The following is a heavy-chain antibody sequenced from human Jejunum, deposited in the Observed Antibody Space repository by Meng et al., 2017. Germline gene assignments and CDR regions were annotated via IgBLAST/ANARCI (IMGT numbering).Heavy chain of an antibody. V-gene: IGHV3-23*01. J-gene: IGHJ5*02. Sequence: EVQLLESGGGWVQLVGFCRVSCAASGFTFNIYAMSWVRQATGKGLEWVSGISTSGGTTYYADSVKGRFTISRDNSKNTLYLQMNSLRVEDTATYYCAKDRTIWGYFDPWGQGTLVTVSS. CDR1: GFTFNIYA. CDR3: AKDRTIWGYFDP. D-gene: IGHD3-16*01. CDR2: ISTSGGTT.